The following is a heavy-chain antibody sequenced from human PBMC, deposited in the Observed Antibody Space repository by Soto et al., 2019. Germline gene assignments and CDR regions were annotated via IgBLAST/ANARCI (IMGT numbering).Heavy chain of an antibody. J-gene: IGHJ6*02. V-gene: IGHV3-33*01. CDR2: IWYDGSNK. Sequence: GGSLRLACAASGFTFSSYGMHWVRQAPGKGLEWVAVIWYDGSNKYYADSVNGRFTISRDNSKNTLYLQMNSLRAEDTAVYYFARDLFQYNWNLYGMDVWGQGTTVTVSS. CDR3: ARDLFQYNWNLYGMDV. D-gene: IGHD1-20*01. CDR1: GFTFSSYG.